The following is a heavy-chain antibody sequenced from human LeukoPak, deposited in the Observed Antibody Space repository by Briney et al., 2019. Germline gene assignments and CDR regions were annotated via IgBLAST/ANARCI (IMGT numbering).Heavy chain of an antibody. CDR3: ARGDSGPASALNY. J-gene: IGHJ4*02. V-gene: IGHV3-21*01. CDR2: ISSSSTYI. D-gene: IGHD6-25*01. Sequence: KAGGSLRLSCAASGFTFSSYSMNWVRQAPRKGLEWVSCISSSSTYIYYADSVKDRFTISRDNAKNSLYLQMNSLRVEDTAVYYCARGDSGPASALNYWGQGTLVTVSS. CDR1: GFTFSSYS.